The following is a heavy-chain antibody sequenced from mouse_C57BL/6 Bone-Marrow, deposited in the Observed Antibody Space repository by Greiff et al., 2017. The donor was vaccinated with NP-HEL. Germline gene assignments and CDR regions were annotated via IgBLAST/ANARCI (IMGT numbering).Heavy chain of an antibody. V-gene: IGHV1-82*01. CDR2: IYPGDGDT. CDR1: GYAFSSSW. J-gene: IGHJ3*01. D-gene: IGHD1-1*01. Sequence: QVQLQQSGPELVKPGASVKISCKASGYAFSSSWMNWVKQRPGKGLEWIGRIYPGDGDTNYNGKFKGKATLTSDKSSRPAFLQLSILTSEDSAVYFCAREEDYYGGFAYWGQGTLVTVSA. CDR3: AREEDYYGGFAY.